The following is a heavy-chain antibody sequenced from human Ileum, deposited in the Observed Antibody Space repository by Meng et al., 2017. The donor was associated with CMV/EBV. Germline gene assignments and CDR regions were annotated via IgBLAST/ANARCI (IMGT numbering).Heavy chain of an antibody. Sequence: GGSLRLSCAASGFTFSSYWMSWVRQAPGKGLEWVANIKQDGSEKYYVDSVKGRFTISRDNAKNSLYLQMNSLRAEDTAVYYCARDDYDFWSGYLSPRYYYGMDVWGQGTTVTVSS. D-gene: IGHD3-3*01. CDR2: IKQDGSEK. CDR1: GFTFSSYW. J-gene: IGHJ6*02. CDR3: ARDDYDFWSGYLSPRYYYGMDV. V-gene: IGHV3-7*01.